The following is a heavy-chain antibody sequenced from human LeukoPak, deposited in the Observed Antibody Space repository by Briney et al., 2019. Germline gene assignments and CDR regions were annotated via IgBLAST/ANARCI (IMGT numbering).Heavy chain of an antibody. CDR2: INWNGGST. Sequence: PGGSLRLSCAASGFTFDDYGMSWVRQAPGKGLEWVSGINWNGGSTGYADSVKGRFTISRDNSKNTLYLQMNSLRAEDTAVYYCAKSRSRGFYYDSSGPLDYWGQGTLVTVSS. D-gene: IGHD3-22*01. V-gene: IGHV3-20*04. CDR1: GFTFDDYG. CDR3: AKSRSRGFYYDSSGPLDY. J-gene: IGHJ4*02.